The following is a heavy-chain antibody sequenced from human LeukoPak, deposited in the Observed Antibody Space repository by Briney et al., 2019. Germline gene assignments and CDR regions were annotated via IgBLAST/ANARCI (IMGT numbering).Heavy chain of an antibody. CDR2: ISSNGGGT. D-gene: IGHD5-18*01. V-gene: IGHV3-64*01. CDR3: ARITEGYSYGGYFDY. Sequence: GGSLRLSCAASGFTFSSFAMSWVRQAPGKGLEYVSAISSNGGGTYYANSVKGRFTISRDNSKNTLYLQVGSLRVEDMGVYYCARITEGYSYGGYFDYWGQRTLVTVSS. CDR1: GFTFSSFA. J-gene: IGHJ4*02.